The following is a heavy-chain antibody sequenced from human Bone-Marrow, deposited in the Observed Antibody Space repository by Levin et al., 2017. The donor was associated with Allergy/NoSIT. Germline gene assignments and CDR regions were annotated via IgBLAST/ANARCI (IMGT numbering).Heavy chain of an antibody. J-gene: IGHJ6*03. CDR3: AREGREQQLSYYYYYMDV. V-gene: IGHV4-30-4*01. Sequence: SCTVSGGSISSGDYYWSWIRQPPGKGLEWIGYIYYSGSTYYNPSLKSRVTISVDTSKNQFSLKLSSVTAADTAVYYCAREGREQQLSYYYYYMDVWGKGTTVTVSS. D-gene: IGHD6-13*01. CDR1: GGSISSGDYY. CDR2: IYYSGST.